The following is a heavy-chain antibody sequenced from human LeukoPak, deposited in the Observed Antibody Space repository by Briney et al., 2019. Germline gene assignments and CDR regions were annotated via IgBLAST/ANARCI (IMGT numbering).Heavy chain of an antibody. CDR2: ISGSGGST. V-gene: IGHV3-23*01. Sequence: GGSLRLSCAASGFTFSSYAMSWVRQAPGKGLEWVSAISGSGGSTYYADSVKGRFTISRDNSKNPLYLQMNSLRAEDTAVYYCAKVYDSSGYLFDYWGQGTLVTASS. CDR1: GFTFSSYA. D-gene: IGHD3-22*01. CDR3: AKVYDSSGYLFDY. J-gene: IGHJ4*02.